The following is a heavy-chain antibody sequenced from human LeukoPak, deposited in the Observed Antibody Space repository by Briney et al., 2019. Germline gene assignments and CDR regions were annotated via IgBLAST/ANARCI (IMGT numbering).Heavy chain of an antibody. Sequence: KASETLSLTCAVYGGSFSGYYWNWIRQPPGKGLEWTGEINHSERTNYNPSLKSRVTISADTSKNQFSLKLSSVTAADTAVYYCAQNGQSGFSFDPWGQGTLVTVSS. J-gene: IGHJ5*02. CDR3: AQNGQSGFSFDP. CDR1: GGSFSGYY. D-gene: IGHD2-8*01. V-gene: IGHV4-34*01. CDR2: INHSERT.